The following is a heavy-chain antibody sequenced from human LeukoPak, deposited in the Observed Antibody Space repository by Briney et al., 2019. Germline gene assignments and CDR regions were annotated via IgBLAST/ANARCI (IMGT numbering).Heavy chain of an antibody. Sequence: QPGGSLRLSCAASGFTFSSYGMHWVRQAPGKGLEWVAVIWYDGSNKYYADSVKGRFTISRDNSKNTLYLQMNSLRAEDTAVYYCAREWTPGRIVVVPAAMMILAAFDIWGQGTMVTVSS. CDR3: AREWTPGRIVVVPAAMMILAAFDI. J-gene: IGHJ3*02. V-gene: IGHV3-33*01. D-gene: IGHD2-2*01. CDR2: IWYDGSNK. CDR1: GFTFSSYG.